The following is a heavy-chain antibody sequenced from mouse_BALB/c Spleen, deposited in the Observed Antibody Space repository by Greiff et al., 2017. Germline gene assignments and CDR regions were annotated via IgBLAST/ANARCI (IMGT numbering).Heavy chain of an antibody. CDR1: GFSLTSYG. CDR3: ARNGWYGRWYFDV. J-gene: IGHJ1*01. V-gene: IGHV2-2*02. CDR2: IWSGGST. D-gene: IGHD2-10*02. Sequence: VQRVESGPGLVQPSQSLSITCTVSGFSLTSYGVHWVRQSPGKGLEWLGVIWSGGSTDYNAAFISRLSISKDNSKSQVFFKMNSLQANDTAIYYCARNGWYGRWYFDVWGAGTTVTVSS.